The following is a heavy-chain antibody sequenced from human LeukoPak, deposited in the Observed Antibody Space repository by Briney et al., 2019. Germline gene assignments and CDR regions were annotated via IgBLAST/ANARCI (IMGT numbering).Heavy chain of an antibody. J-gene: IGHJ4*02. D-gene: IGHD6-19*01. CDR1: GGSISSYY. Sequence: SETLSLTCTVSGGSISSYYWSWIRQPPGKGLEWVGYIYYSGSTNYNPSLKSRVTISVDTSKNQFSLKLSSVTAADTAVYYCARGGSSRRYNPFDYWGQGTLVTVSS. V-gene: IGHV4-59*01. CDR3: ARGGSSRRYNPFDY. CDR2: IYYSGST.